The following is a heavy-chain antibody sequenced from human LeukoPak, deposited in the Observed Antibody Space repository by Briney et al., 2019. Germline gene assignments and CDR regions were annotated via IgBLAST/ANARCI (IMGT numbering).Heavy chain of an antibody. CDR1: GFTFSSYS. J-gene: IGHJ4*02. CDR3: ARANTAADIDY. D-gene: IGHD6-25*01. V-gene: IGHV3-21*01. Sequence: GGSLRLSCAASGFTFSSYSMNWVRQAPGKGLEWVSSISSSSSYIYYADSVKGRFTISRDNAKNSLYLQMNSLRAEDTAVHYCARANTAADIDYWGQGTLVTVSS. CDR2: ISSSSSYI.